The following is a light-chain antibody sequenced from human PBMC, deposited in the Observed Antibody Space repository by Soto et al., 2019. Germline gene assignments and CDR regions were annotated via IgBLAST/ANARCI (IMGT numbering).Light chain of an antibody. Sequence: EIVLAQSPGTLSLSPGERATLSCKASQSVTNSFLAWYQQKPGQAPRLLIYGASRRATGIPDRFTGSGSGTGFTLTISRLEPEDFAVYYCQQYVSSPWAFGQGTKVEI. CDR1: QSVTNSF. V-gene: IGKV3-20*01. CDR2: GAS. J-gene: IGKJ1*01. CDR3: QQYVSSPWA.